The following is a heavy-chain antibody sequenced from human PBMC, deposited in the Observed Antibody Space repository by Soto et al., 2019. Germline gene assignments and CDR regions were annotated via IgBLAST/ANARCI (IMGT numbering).Heavy chain of an antibody. V-gene: IGHV1-3*01. J-gene: IGHJ3*02. CDR1: GYTFTSYA. CDR2: INAGNGNT. CDR3: ARVSAGTLAFDI. D-gene: IGHD1-1*01. Sequence: VKVSCKASGYTFTSYAMHWVRQAPGQRLEWMGWINAGNGNTKYSQKFQGRVTITRDTSASTAYMELSSLRSEDTAVYYCARVSAGTLAFDIWGQGTMVTVSS.